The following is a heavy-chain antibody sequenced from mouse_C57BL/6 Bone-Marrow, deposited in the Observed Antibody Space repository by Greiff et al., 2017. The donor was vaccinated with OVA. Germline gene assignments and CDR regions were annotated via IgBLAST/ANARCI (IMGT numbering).Heavy chain of an antibody. CDR3: AREGVLLRRPRMDY. J-gene: IGHJ4*01. CDR1: GYTFTSYW. CDR2: IDPSDSET. D-gene: IGHD1-1*01. V-gene: IGHV1-52*01. Sequence: VQLQQPGAELVRPGSSVKLSCKASGYTFTSYWMHWVKQRPIQGLEWIGNIDPSDSETHYNQKFKDKATLTVDKSSSTAYMQLSSLTSEDSAVYYCAREGVLLRRPRMDYWGQGTSVTVSS.